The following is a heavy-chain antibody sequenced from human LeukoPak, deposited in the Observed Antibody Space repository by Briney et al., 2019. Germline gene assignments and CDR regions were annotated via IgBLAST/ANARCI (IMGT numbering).Heavy chain of an antibody. CDR3: ARYCNSASCSDFKGALDS. D-gene: IGHD2-2*01. CDR2: VHSTGST. V-gene: IGHV4-4*07. CDR1: GGFLTTHY. J-gene: IGHJ3*02. Sequence: SETLSLTCTVSGGFLTTHYWAWVRQPAGRGLEWIGRVHSTGSTNYSPYFESRVSMSVDTSKNQLSLRLTSVTVADSAMYYCARYCNSASCSDFKGALDSWGHGTMVTVSS.